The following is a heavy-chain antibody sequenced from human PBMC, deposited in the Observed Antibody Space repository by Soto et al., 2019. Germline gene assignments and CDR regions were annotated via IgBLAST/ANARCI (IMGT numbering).Heavy chain of an antibody. CDR1: GFTVSSNY. CDR2: LYSGGST. Sequence: EVQLVESGGGLIQPGGSLRLSCAASGFTVSSNYMSWVRQAHGKGPEGVSVLYSGGSTYYADSVKARFTISRDNSKNTLYLQMNSLRAEDTAVYYCARNYDSTAGGAFDIWCQGTMVTVSS. CDR3: ARNYDSTAGGAFDI. J-gene: IGHJ3*02. D-gene: IGHD3-22*01. V-gene: IGHV3-53*01.